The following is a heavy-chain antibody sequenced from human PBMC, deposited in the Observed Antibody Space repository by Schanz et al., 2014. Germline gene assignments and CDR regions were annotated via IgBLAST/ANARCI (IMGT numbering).Heavy chain of an antibody. Sequence: VQLVESGGGLVQPGGSLRLSCTASGFPFSDYFMARIRQPPGRGLEWVSYIGNGGVTIYYAESVKGRFTISRDNAKNSLYLQMNGLRAEDTAVYYCARVALPGYSSPRDAFDIWGQGTMVTVSS. CDR2: IGNGGVTI. D-gene: IGHD5-18*01. V-gene: IGHV3-11*04. CDR3: ARVALPGYSSPRDAFDI. J-gene: IGHJ3*02. CDR1: GFPFSDYF.